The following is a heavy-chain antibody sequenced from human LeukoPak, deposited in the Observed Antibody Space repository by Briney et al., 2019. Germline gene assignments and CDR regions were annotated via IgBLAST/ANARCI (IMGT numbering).Heavy chain of an antibody. Sequence: GGSLRLSCAASGFTFSSYNMNWVRQAPGKGREWVSFISISSSSISYADSVKGRFTISRDNAKNSLFLQMNSLTAEDTAVYYCATMAIASGYWGQGTQVLVSS. D-gene: IGHD6-25*01. CDR2: ISISSSSI. CDR3: ATMAIASGY. CDR1: GFTFSSYN. J-gene: IGHJ4*02. V-gene: IGHV3-48*04.